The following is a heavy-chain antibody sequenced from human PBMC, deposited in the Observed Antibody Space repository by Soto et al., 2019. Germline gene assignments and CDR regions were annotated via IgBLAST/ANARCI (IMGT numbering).Heavy chain of an antibody. V-gene: IGHV3-30*04. J-gene: IGHJ4*02. CDR3: ARDFIVGAPDYFDY. CDR1: GFTCSDYP. D-gene: IGHD1-26*01. CDR2: ISYDGRVK. Sequence: QVQLVESGGGVVQPGRSLSLSCAASGFTCSDYPMHWVRQAPGKGLEWVAVISYDGRVKYYVDSVKGRFTISRDDSKNTLYLQMNSLRVDDTAVYYCARDFIVGAPDYFDYWGQGTLATVSS.